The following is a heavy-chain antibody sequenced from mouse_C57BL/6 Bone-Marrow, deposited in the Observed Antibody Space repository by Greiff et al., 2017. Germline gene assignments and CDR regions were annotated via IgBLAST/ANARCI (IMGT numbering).Heavy chain of an antibody. D-gene: IGHD1-1*01. CDR3: ARGRLLRNYAMDY. J-gene: IGHJ4*01. CDR2: IDPNSGGT. V-gene: IGHV1-72*01. Sequence: VQLQQPGAELVKPGASVTLSCKASGYTFTSYWMHWVKQRPGRGLEWIGRIDPNSGGTKYNEKFKSKATLTVDKPSSTAYMQLSSLTSEDSAVYYCARGRLLRNYAMDYWGQGTSVTVSS. CDR1: GYTFTSYW.